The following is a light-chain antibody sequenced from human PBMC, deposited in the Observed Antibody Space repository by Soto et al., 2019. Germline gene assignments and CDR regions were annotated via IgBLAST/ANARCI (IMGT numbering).Light chain of an antibody. Sequence: IQMTQSPSTLSSSVGDRVTITCRASQSISSWLAWYQQKPGKAPKLLIYKGSRLESGVPSRFSGSGSGTEFTLTISSLQPDDFATYYCQQYNSYSWTFGQGTKVDIK. CDR2: KGS. V-gene: IGKV1-5*03. CDR1: QSISSW. CDR3: QQYNSYSWT. J-gene: IGKJ1*01.